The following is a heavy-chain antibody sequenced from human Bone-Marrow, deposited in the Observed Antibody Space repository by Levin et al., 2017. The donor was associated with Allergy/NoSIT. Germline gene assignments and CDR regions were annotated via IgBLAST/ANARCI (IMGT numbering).Heavy chain of an antibody. Sequence: SETLSLTCTVSGGSISSGGYYWSWIRQHPGKGLEWIGYIYYSGSTYYNPSLKSRVTISVDTSKNQFSLKLSSVTAADTAVYYCARDVEGIVVVPAATYYYYYYMDVWGKGTTVTVSS. V-gene: IGHV4-31*03. CDR3: ARDVEGIVVVPAATYYYYYYMDV. CDR2: IYYSGST. CDR1: GGSISSGGYY. J-gene: IGHJ6*03. D-gene: IGHD2-2*01.